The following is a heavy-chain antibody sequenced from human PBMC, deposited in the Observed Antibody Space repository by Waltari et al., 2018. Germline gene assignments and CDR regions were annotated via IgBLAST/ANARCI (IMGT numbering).Heavy chain of an antibody. CDR3: ARYSGSYYSGFDI. CDR2: INHSGST. V-gene: IGHV4-34*01. J-gene: IGHJ3*02. D-gene: IGHD1-26*01. CDR1: GGSFSGYY. Sequence: QVQLQQWGAGLLKPSATLSLTCAVHGGSFSGYYWSWIRQPPGKGLEWIGEINHSGSTNYNPSLKSRVTISVDTSKNQFSLKLSSVTAADTAVYYCARYSGSYYSGFDIWGQGTMVTVSS.